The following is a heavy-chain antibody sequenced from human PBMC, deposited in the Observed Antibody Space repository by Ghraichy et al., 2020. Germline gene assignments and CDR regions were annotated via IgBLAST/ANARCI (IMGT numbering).Heavy chain of an antibody. CDR2: MYPGDSDI. CDR1: GYSFIRYW. D-gene: IGHD4-11*01. V-gene: IGHV5-51*01. J-gene: IGHJ2*01. CDR3: ARRENVTSRNWYFDL. Sequence: GESLNISSQGSGYSFIRYWIAWVRQVPGSGLEWMAIMYPGDSDIRYSPPFQGHVTMSADKSINTAYLQWSSLKATDTATYYCARRENVTSRNWYFDLWGRGTQVTVSS.